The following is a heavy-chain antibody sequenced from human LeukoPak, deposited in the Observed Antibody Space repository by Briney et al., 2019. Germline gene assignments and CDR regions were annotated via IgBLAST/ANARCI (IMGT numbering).Heavy chain of an antibody. CDR2: IYYSGST. D-gene: IGHD5-24*01. CDR3: ARRRYFDY. J-gene: IGHJ4*02. V-gene: IGHV4-59*08. Sequence: SETLSLTCTVSGGSISSYYWRWIRQPPGKGLEWIGYIYYSGSTNYNPSLKSRVTISVDTSKNQFSLKLSSVTAADTAVYYCARRRYFDYWGQGTLVTVSS. CDR1: GGSISSYY.